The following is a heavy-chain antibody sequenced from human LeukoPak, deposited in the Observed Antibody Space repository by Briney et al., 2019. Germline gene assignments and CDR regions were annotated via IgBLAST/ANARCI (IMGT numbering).Heavy chain of an antibody. D-gene: IGHD6-19*01. CDR2: INHSGST. Sequence: SGTLSLTCAVYGGSFSGYYWSWIRQPPGKGLEWIGEINHSGSTNYNPSLKSRVTISVDTSKNQFSLKLSSVTAADTAVYYCARLGYSSGWSPNDAFDIWGQGTMVTVSS. V-gene: IGHV4-34*01. J-gene: IGHJ3*02. CDR1: GGSFSGYY. CDR3: ARLGYSSGWSPNDAFDI.